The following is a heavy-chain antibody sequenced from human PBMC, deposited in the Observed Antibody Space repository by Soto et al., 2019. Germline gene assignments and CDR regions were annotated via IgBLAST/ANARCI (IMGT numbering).Heavy chain of an antibody. Sequence: QVQLVESGGGVVQPGRSLRLSCAASGVTFSSYGMHWVRQAPGKGLEWVAVIWYDGSKKYYADSVKGRFTISRDNSKNPLYLQMNSLRGEDTAVYYCARGRGFGELFFDDWGQGTLVTVSS. J-gene: IGHJ4*02. D-gene: IGHD3-10*01. CDR2: IWYDGSKK. CDR1: GVTFSSYG. V-gene: IGHV3-33*01. CDR3: ARGRGFGELFFDD.